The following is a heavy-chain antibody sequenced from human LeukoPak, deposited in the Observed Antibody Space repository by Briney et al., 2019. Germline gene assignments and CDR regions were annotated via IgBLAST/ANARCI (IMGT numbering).Heavy chain of an antibody. CDR2: INSDGSST. CDR1: GFTFSSYW. J-gene: IGHJ4*02. V-gene: IGHV3-74*01. CDR3: ARGRGITMIRDFDY. Sequence: GGSLRLSCAASGFTFSSYWMHWVRQAPGKGLVWVSRINSDGSSTSYADSVKGRFTTSRDNAKNTLYLQMNSLRAEDTAVYYCARGRGITMIRDFDYWGQGTLVTVSS. D-gene: IGHD3-22*01.